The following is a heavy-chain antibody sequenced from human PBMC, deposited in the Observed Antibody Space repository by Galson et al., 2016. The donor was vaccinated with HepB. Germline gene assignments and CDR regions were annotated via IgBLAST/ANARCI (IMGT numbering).Heavy chain of an antibody. V-gene: IGHV3-13*01. D-gene: IGHD3-10*01. J-gene: IGHJ2*01. Sequence: SLRLSCAASGASGSTFNTYDMHWVRQVTGKRLEWVSAIGRGCDRYYSGPEKGRFTISRENAKNSLYLQMNSLGAGDTAVYNCAREMSDSITYGWYFDPWGRGTLVTVSS. CDR1: GASGSTFNTYD. CDR3: AREMSDSITYGWYFDP. CDR2: IGRGCDR.